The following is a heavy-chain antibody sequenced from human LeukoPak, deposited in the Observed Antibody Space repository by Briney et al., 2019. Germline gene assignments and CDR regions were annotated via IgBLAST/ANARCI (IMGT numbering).Heavy chain of an antibody. CDR3: ARNQQLGGHSYYYYGMDV. CDR2: ISNNGGYT. CDR1: GFTFSNYA. V-gene: IGHV3-23*01. Sequence: GGSLRLSCAASGFTFSNYAMSWVRQAPGKGLEWVSAISNNGGYTYYADSVQGRFTISRDNSKSTLCLQMNSLRAEDTAVYYCARNQQLGGHSYYYYGMDVWGQGTTVTVSS. D-gene: IGHD3-16*01. J-gene: IGHJ6*02.